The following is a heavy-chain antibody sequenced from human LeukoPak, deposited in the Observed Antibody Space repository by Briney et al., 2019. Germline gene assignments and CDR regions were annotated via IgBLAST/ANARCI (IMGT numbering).Heavy chain of an antibody. J-gene: IGHJ6*03. CDR1: GGTFSSYA. Sequence: ASVKVSCKASGGTFSSYAISWVRQAPGQGLEWMGGIIPIFGTANYAQKFQGRVTITTDESTSTAYMELSSLRSEDTAVYYRARDRTRYCSSTSCLYMDVWGKGTTVTVSS. CDR2: IIPIFGTA. CDR3: ARDRTRYCSSTSCLYMDV. V-gene: IGHV1-69*05. D-gene: IGHD2-2*01.